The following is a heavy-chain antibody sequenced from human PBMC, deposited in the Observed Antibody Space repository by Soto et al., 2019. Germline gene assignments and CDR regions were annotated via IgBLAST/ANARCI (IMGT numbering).Heavy chain of an antibody. D-gene: IGHD2-2*01. V-gene: IGHV3-30*18. CDR2: ISYDGSSK. J-gene: IGHJ6*02. CDR1: GFTFSSFG. CDR3: AKEGVPVTVVESLGDLDV. Sequence: QVQLVESGGGVVQPGRSLRLSCVASGFTFSSFGMHWVRQAPGKGLEWVAVISYDGSSKYYTDSVKGRFTISRDNSKSTLYLQMTSLRAEDTAVYYCAKEGVPVTVVESLGDLDVWGQGTTVTVSS.